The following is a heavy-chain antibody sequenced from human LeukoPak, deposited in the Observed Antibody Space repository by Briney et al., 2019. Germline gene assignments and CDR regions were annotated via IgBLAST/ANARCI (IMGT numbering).Heavy chain of an antibody. CDR2: IYYSGST. CDR1: GGSISSGDYY. V-gene: IGHV4-30-4*01. CDR3: ARAAMVRGVKGTWYYYGMDV. J-gene: IGHJ6*02. Sequence: SETLPLTCTVSGGSISSGDYYWSWIRQPPGKGLEWIGYIYYSGSTYYNPSLKSRVTISVDTSKNQFSLKLSSVTAADTAVYYCARAAMVRGVKGTWYYYGMDVWGQGTTVTVSS. D-gene: IGHD3-10*01.